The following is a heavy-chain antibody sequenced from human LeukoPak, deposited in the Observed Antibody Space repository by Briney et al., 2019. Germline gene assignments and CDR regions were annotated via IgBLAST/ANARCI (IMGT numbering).Heavy chain of an antibody. CDR3: ARELASGD. D-gene: IGHD6-13*01. J-gene: IGHJ4*02. Sequence: GGSLRLSCAASGFTFSTYWMHWVRQAPGKGLAWVSQINTDGNSTTYADSVKGRFTVSRDNAKNTLYLQMNSLRAEDTVVYYCARELASGDWGQGTLVTVSS. CDR2: INTDGNST. V-gene: IGHV3-74*01. CDR1: GFTFSTYW.